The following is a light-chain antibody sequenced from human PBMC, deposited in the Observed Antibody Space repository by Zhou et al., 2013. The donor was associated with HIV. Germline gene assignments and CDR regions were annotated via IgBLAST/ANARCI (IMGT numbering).Light chain of an antibody. V-gene: IGKV1-33*01. J-gene: IGKJ2*01. CDR2: DAS. CDR1: QDISNY. CDR3: QQYYSYPQAT. Sequence: DIQMTQSPSSLSASVGDRVTITCQASQDISNYLNWYQQKPGKAPKLLIYDASNLETGVPSRFSGSGSGTDFTLTISCLQSEDFATYYCQQYYSYPQATFGQGTKLEIK.